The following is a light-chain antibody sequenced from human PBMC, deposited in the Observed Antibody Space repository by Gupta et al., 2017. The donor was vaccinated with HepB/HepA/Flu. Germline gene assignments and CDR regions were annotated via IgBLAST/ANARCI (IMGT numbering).Light chain of an antibody. CDR1: SSDVGSYNL. CDR2: EVS. Sequence: QSALTQPASVSGSPGQSITISCTGTSSDVGSYNLVSWYQQHPGKAPKLIIHEVSKRPSGVSNRFSGSKSGNTASLTISGLQAEDEADYYCCSYAGSSTFEVFGSGTKVTVL. V-gene: IGLV2-23*02. J-gene: IGLJ1*01. CDR3: CSYAGSSTFEV.